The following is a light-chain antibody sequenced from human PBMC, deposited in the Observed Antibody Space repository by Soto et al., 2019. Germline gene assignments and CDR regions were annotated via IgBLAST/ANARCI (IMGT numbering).Light chain of an antibody. CDR2: TGS. V-gene: IGKV1-12*01. CDR3: QQANSFPLT. J-gene: IGKJ4*01. CDR1: QGFSSW. Sequence: DIQMTQSPSSVSAAVGDRVSITCRARQGFSSWLAWYQQKPGRAPKLLIYTGSSLQSGVPSRFSVTGSGTDFNLTISSLQPEDGATYYCQQANSFPLTFGGGTKVEIK.